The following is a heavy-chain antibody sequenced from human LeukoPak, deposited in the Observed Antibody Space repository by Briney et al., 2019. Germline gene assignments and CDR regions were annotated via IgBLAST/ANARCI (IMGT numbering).Heavy chain of an antibody. Sequence: ASVKVSCKASGYTFTSYAMHRVRQAPGQRLEWMGWINAGNGNTKYSQKFQGRVTITRDTSASTAYMELSSLRSEDTAVYYCARGHLWFGELWPSDYWGQGTLVTVSS. CDR1: GYTFTSYA. D-gene: IGHD3-10*01. V-gene: IGHV1-3*01. J-gene: IGHJ4*02. CDR3: ARGHLWFGELWPSDY. CDR2: INAGNGNT.